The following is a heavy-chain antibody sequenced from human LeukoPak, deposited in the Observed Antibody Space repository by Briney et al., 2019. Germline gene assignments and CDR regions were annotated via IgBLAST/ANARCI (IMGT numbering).Heavy chain of an antibody. CDR2: IWYDGSNK. D-gene: IGHD2-2*01. V-gene: IGHV3-33*06. J-gene: IGHJ4*02. CDR1: RFILTPYA. Sequence: GGSLRLSCAASRFILTPYAMHWVRQAPGKGLEWVAVIWYDGSNKYYADSVKGRFTISRDNSKNTLYLQMNSLRAEDTAVYYCAKIRASGSTSPPPTFDYWGQGTLVTVSS. CDR3: AKIRASGSTSPPPTFDY.